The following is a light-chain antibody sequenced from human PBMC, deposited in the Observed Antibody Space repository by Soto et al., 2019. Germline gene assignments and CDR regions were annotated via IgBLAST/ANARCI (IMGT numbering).Light chain of an antibody. CDR3: VSYAGSSQPA. J-gene: IGLJ2*01. CDR2: DVN. V-gene: IGLV2-8*01. Sequence: QSALTQPPSVSGSPGQSVAISCSGTSSDVGGYNYDSWYQQYPGRAPKLMIYDVNKRPSGVPDRFFGSKSGNTASLTVSGLQAEDEADYYCVSYAGSSQPAFGGGTKLTVL. CDR1: SSDVGGYNY.